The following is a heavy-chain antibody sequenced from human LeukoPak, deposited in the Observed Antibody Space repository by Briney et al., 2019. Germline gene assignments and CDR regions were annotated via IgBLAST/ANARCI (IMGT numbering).Heavy chain of an antibody. Sequence: SGGSLRLSCAASGFTFSSYSMNWVRQAPGKGLEWVSYISSSSSYIYYADSVKGRFTISRDNAKNSLYLQMNSLRAEDTAVYYCARDELPQAFDIWGQGTMVTVSS. D-gene: IGHD1-26*01. CDR2: ISSSSSYI. CDR3: ARDELPQAFDI. CDR1: GFTFSSYS. V-gene: IGHV3-21*01. J-gene: IGHJ3*02.